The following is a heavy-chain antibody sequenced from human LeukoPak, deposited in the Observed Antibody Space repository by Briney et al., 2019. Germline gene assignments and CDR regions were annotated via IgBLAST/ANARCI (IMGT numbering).Heavy chain of an antibody. J-gene: IGHJ5*02. CDR3: AREIFYSGCLGLNWFDP. D-gene: IGHD2-15*01. CDR1: AFIFSSYG. CDR2: IQYDGSNK. V-gene: IGHV3-30*02. Sequence: PGGSLRLSCAASAFIFSSYGMHWVRQAPGKGLEWVAYIQYDGSNKQYADSVKGRFSISRDSSKNVLYLQMNSLRAEDTAVYYCAREIFYSGCLGLNWFDPWGQGTLVTVSS.